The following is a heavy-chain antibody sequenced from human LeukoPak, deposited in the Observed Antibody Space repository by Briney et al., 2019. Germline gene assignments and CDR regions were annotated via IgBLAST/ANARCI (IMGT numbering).Heavy chain of an antibody. J-gene: IGHJ1*01. CDR3: AKGDQGARGGPIQH. V-gene: IGHV3-30-3*01. D-gene: IGHD1-26*01. Sequence: PGGSLRLSCAASGFTFSSYAMHWVRQAPGKGLEWVAVISYDGSNKYYADSVKGRFTISRDNAKNSLYLQMNSLRVEDAALYYCAKGDQGARGGPIQHWGQGTLVSVSS. CDR2: ISYDGSNK. CDR1: GFTFSSYA.